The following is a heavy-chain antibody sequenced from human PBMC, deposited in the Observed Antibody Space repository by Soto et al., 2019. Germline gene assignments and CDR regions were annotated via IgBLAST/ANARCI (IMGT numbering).Heavy chain of an antibody. CDR2: TDQDGSDK. V-gene: IGHV3-7*01. Sequence: PGGSLRLSCAPSGFTFRDYWMSWVRQAPGKGLEWVANTDQDGSDKYYVDSMKGRFTISRDNAKNSLDLQMNILRVEETAVYYCVRDRGQYCSGGSCYSSWGQGTLVTVSS. D-gene: IGHD2-15*01. J-gene: IGHJ5*02. CDR1: GFTFRDYW. CDR3: VRDRGQYCSGGSCYSS.